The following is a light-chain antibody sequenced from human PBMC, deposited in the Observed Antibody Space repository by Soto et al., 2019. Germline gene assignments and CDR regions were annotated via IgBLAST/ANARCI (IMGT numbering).Light chain of an antibody. CDR3: QQCYSTPQT. J-gene: IGKJ1*01. V-gene: IGKV4-1*01. Sequence: DIVMTQSPDSLAVSLGERATINCKSSQSVLYSSNNKNYLAWYQQKPGQPPKLLIYWASTRESGVPDRFSGSGSGTDFTLTISSLQAEDVAVYYCQQCYSTPQTFGQGNKVEIK. CDR1: QSVLYSSNNKNY. CDR2: WAS.